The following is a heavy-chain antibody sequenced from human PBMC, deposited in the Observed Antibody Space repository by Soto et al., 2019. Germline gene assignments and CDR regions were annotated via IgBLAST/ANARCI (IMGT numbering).Heavy chain of an antibody. CDR3: ARDGTWLVVDY. D-gene: IGHD6-19*01. J-gene: IGHJ4*02. CDR1: GFPFSSYG. V-gene: IGHV3-21*01. CDR2: ISSSSSYI. Sequence: GGSLRLSCAASGFPFSSYGMHWVRQAPGKGLEWVSSISSSSSYIYYADSVKGRFTISRDNAKNSLYLQMNSLRAEDTAVYYCARDGTWLVVDYWGQGTLVTVSS.